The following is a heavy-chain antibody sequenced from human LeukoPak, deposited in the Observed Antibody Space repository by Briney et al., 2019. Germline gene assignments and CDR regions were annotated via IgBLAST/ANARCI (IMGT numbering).Heavy chain of an antibody. Sequence: GGSLRLSCAASGFTFSSYEMNWVLQAPGKGLEWVAYISSSGRTIYYADSVKGRFTISRDNAKNSLYLQMNSLRAEDTAVYYCARGRGKLDYWGQGTLVTVSS. V-gene: IGHV3-48*03. J-gene: IGHJ4*02. CDR3: ARGRGKLDY. CDR1: GFTFSSYE. D-gene: IGHD3-10*01. CDR2: ISSSGRTI.